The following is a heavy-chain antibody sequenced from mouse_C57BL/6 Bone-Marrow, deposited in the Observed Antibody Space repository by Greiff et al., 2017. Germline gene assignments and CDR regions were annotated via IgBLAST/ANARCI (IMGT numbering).Heavy chain of an antibody. CDR3: ARIYYYGGWYFDV. CDR2: ISYDGSN. Sequence: ESGPGLVKPSQSLSLTCSVTGYSITSGYYWNWIRQFPGNKLEWMGYISYDGSNNYNPSLKNRISITRDTSKNQFFLKLNSVTTEDTATYYCARIYYYGGWYFDVWGTGTTVTVSS. D-gene: IGHD1-1*01. J-gene: IGHJ1*03. CDR1: GYSITSGYY. V-gene: IGHV3-6*01.